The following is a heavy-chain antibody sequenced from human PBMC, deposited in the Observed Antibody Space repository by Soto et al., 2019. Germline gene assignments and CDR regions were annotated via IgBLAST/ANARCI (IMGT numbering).Heavy chain of an antibody. CDR2: IYYSGST. V-gene: IGHV4-39*01. Sequence: QLQLQELGPGLVKPSETLSLTCTVSGGSISSRSYYWGWIRQPPGKGLEWIGSIYYSGSTYYNPSLXSXXTISVDTSKNQFSLKLSSVTAADTAVYYCATSEFHWGQGTLVTVSS. CDR1: GGSISSRSYY. CDR3: ATSEFH. D-gene: IGHD2-21*01. J-gene: IGHJ4*02.